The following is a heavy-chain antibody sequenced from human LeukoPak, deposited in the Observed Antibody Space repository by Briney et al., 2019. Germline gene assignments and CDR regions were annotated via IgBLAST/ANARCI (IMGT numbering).Heavy chain of an antibody. V-gene: IGHV3-74*01. CDR1: GFTFSTSW. D-gene: IGHD1-14*01. CDR3: ARDGTFTGSNNYYYIDV. Sequence: SLRLSCEASGFTFSTSWMYWVRQAPGKGLEWVSRINGDGSDPIYADFVKGRFTISRDNAKSTLYLEMKNLRAEDTAVYYCARDGTFTGSNNYYYIDVWGKGTTVTISS. J-gene: IGHJ6*03. CDR2: INGDGSDP.